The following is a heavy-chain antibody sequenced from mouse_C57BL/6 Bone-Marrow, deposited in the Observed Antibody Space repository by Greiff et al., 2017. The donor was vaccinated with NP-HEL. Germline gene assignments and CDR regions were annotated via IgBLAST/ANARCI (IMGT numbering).Heavy chain of an antibody. D-gene: IGHD2-2*01. J-gene: IGHJ4*01. V-gene: IGHV10-1*01. Sequence: EVLLVESGGGLVQPKGSLKLSCAASGFSFNTYAMNWVRQAPGKGLEWVARIRSKSNNYATYYADSVKDRFTISRDDSEGIIYLQMNNLKTENTAMYDCVGLYGYGGSGSAMDYWGQGTSVTVSS. CDR3: VGLYGYGGSGSAMDY. CDR2: IRSKSNNYAT. CDR1: GFSFNTYA.